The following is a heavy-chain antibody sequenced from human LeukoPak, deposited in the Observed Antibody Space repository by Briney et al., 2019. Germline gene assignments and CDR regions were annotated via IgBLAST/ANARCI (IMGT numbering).Heavy chain of an antibody. CDR2: ISGSGGST. D-gene: IGHD2-15*01. CDR3: ARDIPIVLLIVVVAAATPWWFDP. CDR1: GFTFSSYA. J-gene: IGHJ5*02. Sequence: GGSLRLSCAASGFTFSSYAMSWVRQAPGKGLEGVSAISGSGGSTYYADSVKGRFTISRDNSKNTLYLQMNSLRAADTAVYYCARDIPIVLLIVVVAAATPWWFDPWGQGTLVTVSS. V-gene: IGHV3-23*01.